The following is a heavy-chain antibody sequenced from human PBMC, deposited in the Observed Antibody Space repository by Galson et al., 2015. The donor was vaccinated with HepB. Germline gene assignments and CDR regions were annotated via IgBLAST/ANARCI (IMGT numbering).Heavy chain of an antibody. V-gene: IGHV3-23*01. Sequence: SLRLSCAASGFTFSNLAMSWVRQAPGKGLEWVSGISDSANRIFYADSVKGRFTISRDNSKNTLYLQMNSLRAEDTAIYYCTKDWYSSGYFSPPSDYWGQGTLVTVSS. CDR2: ISDSANRI. D-gene: IGHD3-22*01. J-gene: IGHJ4*02. CDR1: GFTFSNLA. CDR3: TKDWYSSGYFSPPSDY.